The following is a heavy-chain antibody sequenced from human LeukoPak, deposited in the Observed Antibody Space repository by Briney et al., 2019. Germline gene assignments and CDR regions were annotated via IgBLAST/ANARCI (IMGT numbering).Heavy chain of an antibody. J-gene: IGHJ4*02. CDR2: IYYSGST. D-gene: IGHD3-22*01. CDR3: VSGRYYDSSGYRPFDY. Sequence: SETLSLTCTVSGGSISSSSYYWGWIRQPPGKGLEWIGSIYYSGSTYYNPSLKSRVTISVDTSKNQFSLKLSSVTAADTAVYYCVSGRYYDSSGYRPFDYWGQGTLVTVSS. V-gene: IGHV4-39*07. CDR1: GGSISSSSYY.